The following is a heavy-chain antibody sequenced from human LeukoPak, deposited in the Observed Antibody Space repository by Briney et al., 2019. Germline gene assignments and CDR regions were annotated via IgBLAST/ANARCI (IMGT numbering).Heavy chain of an antibody. CDR3: ARDGYNHYYFDY. CDR2: IYYSGST. D-gene: IGHD5-24*01. V-gene: IGHV4-59*01. J-gene: IGHJ4*02. Sequence: SETLSLTCTVSGGSISSYYWSWIRQPPGKGLEWIGYIYYSGSTNYNPSLKSRVTISVDTSKNQFSLKLSSVSAADTAVYYCARDGYNHYYFDYWGQGTLVTVSS. CDR1: GGSISSYY.